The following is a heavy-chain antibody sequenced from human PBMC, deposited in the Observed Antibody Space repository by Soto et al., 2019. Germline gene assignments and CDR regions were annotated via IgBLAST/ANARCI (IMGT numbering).Heavy chain of an antibody. V-gene: IGHV3-15*01. CDR1: GFTFSNAW. CDR2: IKSKTDGGTT. J-gene: IGHJ3*02. Sequence: LSLTCAASGFTFSNAWMSWVRQAPWKGLEWVGRIKSKTDGGTTDYAAPVKGRFTISRDDSKNTLYLQMNSLKTEDTAVYYCTTDGVITTDAFDIWGQGTMVTVSS. CDR3: TTDGVITTDAFDI. D-gene: IGHD3-22*01.